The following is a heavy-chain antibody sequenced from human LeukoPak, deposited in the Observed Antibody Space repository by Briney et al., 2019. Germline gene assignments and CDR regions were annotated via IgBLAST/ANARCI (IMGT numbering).Heavy chain of an antibody. J-gene: IGHJ4*02. CDR3: ARGLRDGYNVDPMRYFDY. CDR2: INRSGST. D-gene: IGHD5-24*01. V-gene: IGHV4-34*01. CDR1: GGSSNGYY. Sequence: PSETLSLTCAVYGGSSNGYYWSWIRQPPGKGLERIGEINRSGSTNYNPSLKSRVTISVDTSKNQFSLKLSSVTAADTAVYYCARGLRDGYNVDPMRYFDYWGQGTLATVSS.